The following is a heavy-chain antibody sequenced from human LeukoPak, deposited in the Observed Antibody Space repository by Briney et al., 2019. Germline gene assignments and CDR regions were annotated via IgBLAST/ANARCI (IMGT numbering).Heavy chain of an antibody. J-gene: IGHJ4*02. V-gene: IGHV3-23*01. D-gene: IGHD2-15*01. Sequence: GGSLRLSCAASGFTFSSYAMTWVRQAPGKGLEWVSTIFGSGGSTYYAGSAKGRFTISRDNSNNTLYLQMNSLRAEDTAVYYCARQRGNSFDYWGQGTLVTVSS. CDR3: ARQRGNSFDY. CDR2: IFGSGGST. CDR1: GFTFSSYA.